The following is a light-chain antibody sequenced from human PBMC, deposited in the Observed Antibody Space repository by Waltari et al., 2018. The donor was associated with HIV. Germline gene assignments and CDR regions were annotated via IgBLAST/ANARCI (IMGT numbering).Light chain of an antibody. CDR3: CSYAGSIYVV. V-gene: IGLV2-23*02. J-gene: IGLJ2*01. CDR2: DVN. Sequence: QSALPQPASVSGSPGQSITLSCTGTSSVVGNYNYVSWYQQHPGKAPKVIIYDVNKRPSGVSNRFSGSKSGNTASLTISGLQAEDEGLYYCCSYAGSIYVVFGGGTKVTVL. CDR1: SSVVGNYNY.